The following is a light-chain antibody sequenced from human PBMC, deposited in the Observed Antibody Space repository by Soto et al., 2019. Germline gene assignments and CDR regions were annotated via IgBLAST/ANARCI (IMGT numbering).Light chain of an antibody. CDR2: EVT. V-gene: IGLV2-8*01. CDR3: ASYAGSNNYV. J-gene: IGLJ1*01. Sequence: QSALTQPPSASGSPGQSVTISCTGTSSDVGGYNYVSWYQQHTGKAPNVLIYEVTKRPSGVPGRFSGSKSGDTASLTVSGLQSEDEATYYCASYAGSNNYVFGTGTKVTVL. CDR1: SSDVGGYNY.